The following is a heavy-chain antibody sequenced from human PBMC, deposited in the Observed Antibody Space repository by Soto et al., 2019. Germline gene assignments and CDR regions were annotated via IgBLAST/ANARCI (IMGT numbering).Heavy chain of an antibody. CDR3: ARRRDGFYYFDY. CDR1: GGSISNYY. V-gene: IGHV4-39*01. J-gene: IGHJ4*02. CDR2: IYYSGST. Sequence: SETLSLTCSVSGGSISNYYWGWIRQPPGKGLEWIGNIYYSGSTYYNPSLKSRVTISVDTSKNQFSLKLSSVTAADTAVYYCARRRDGFYYFDYWGQGTLVTSPQ. D-gene: IGHD5-12*01.